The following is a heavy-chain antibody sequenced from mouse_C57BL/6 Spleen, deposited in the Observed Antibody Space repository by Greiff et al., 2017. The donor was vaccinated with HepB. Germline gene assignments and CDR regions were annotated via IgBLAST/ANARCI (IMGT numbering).Heavy chain of an antibody. Sequence: QVQLQQSGAELARPGASVKLSCKASGYTFTSYGISWVKQRTGQGLEWIGEIYPRSGNTYYNEKFKCKATLTADKSSSTAYMELRSLTSEDSAVYFCARGRSPITTVVATGYFDVWGTGTTVTVSS. V-gene: IGHV1-81*01. D-gene: IGHD1-1*01. J-gene: IGHJ1*03. CDR1: GYTFTSYG. CDR3: ARGRSPITTVVATGYFDV. CDR2: IYPRSGNT.